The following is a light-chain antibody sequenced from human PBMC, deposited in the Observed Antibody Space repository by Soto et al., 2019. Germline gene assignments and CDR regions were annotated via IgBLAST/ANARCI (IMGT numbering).Light chain of an antibody. CDR1: QSVSSSY. CDR3: QQYGSSRT. CDR2: GAS. V-gene: IGKV3-20*01. Sequence: EIVLTQSPGTLSLSPGERATLSCRASQSVSSSYLAWYQQKPGQAPRLLIYGASSRATGVPDRFSGSGSGTDFTLTISSLEPEDFAVYYCQQYGSSRTFGQGTKLESK. J-gene: IGKJ2*01.